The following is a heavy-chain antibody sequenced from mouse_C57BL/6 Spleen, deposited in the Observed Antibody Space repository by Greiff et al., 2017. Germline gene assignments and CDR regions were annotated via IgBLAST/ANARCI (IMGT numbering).Heavy chain of an antibody. Sequence: EVQVVESGGGLVKPGGSLKLSCAASGFTFSDYGMHWVRQAPEKGLEWVAYISSGSSTIYYADTVKGRFTISRDNAKNTLFLQMTSLRSEDTAMYYCAKSNYVSSPFAYWGQGTLVTVSA. V-gene: IGHV5-17*01. D-gene: IGHD1-1*01. CDR1: GFTFSDYG. J-gene: IGHJ3*01. CDR2: ISSGSSTI. CDR3: AKSNYVSSPFAY.